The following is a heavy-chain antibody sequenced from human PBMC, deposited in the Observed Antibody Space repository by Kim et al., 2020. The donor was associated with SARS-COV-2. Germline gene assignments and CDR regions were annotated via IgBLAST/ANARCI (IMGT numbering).Heavy chain of an antibody. Sequence: YSPSVQGQVTISADKSISTAYLQWSSLKASDTAMYYCARYYDILTGYCDYWGQGTLVTVSS. CDR3: ARYYDILTGYCDY. J-gene: IGHJ4*02. V-gene: IGHV5-51*01. D-gene: IGHD3-9*01.